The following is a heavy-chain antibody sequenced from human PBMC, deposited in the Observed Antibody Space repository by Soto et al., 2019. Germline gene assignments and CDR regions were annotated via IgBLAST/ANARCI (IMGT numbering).Heavy chain of an antibody. CDR3: AKDSGRDGYTPFDY. Sequence: EVQLGESGGGLVQPGRSLRLSCAASGFTFDDFGMHWVRQGPGKGLEWVSIITRNSDTVAYADSVKGRFTISRDYAKNSLYLQMNSLRAEDTALYYCAKDSGRDGYTPFDYWGQGPLVTFSS. CDR1: GFTFDDFG. J-gene: IGHJ4*02. V-gene: IGHV3-9*01. CDR2: ITRNSDTV. D-gene: IGHD5-12*01.